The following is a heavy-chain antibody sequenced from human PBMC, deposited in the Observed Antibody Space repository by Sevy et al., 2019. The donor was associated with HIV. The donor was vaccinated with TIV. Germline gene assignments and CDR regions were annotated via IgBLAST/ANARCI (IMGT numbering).Heavy chain of an antibody. Sequence: GSLRLSCAASGFTFITYDMHWVRHVTGKGLEWVSGVGPAGDTFYPGSVKGRFTISRENAKNSLYLQMNNLRAGDTAVYYGTRSGGYSDYGMDVWGQGTTVTVSS. CDR1: GFTFITYD. D-gene: IGHD5-12*01. V-gene: IGHV3-13*01. CDR3: TRSGGYSDYGMDV. J-gene: IGHJ6*02. CDR2: VGPAGDT.